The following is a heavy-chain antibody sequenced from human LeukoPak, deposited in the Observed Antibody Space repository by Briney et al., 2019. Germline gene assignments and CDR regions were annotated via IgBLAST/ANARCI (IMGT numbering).Heavy chain of an antibody. D-gene: IGHD2-2*01. V-gene: IGHV3-23*01. Sequence: GGSLRLSCAASGFTFRSYFMIWVRQAPGKGLEWVSDISDDGGSPYYADFVKGRFTVSRDNSKNTLFSQTHSLRGDDTAIYYCAKLGRYQKPLDDYWGQGTPVTVSS. CDR3: AKLGRYQKPLDDY. CDR2: ISDDGGSP. J-gene: IGHJ4*02. CDR1: GFTFRSYF.